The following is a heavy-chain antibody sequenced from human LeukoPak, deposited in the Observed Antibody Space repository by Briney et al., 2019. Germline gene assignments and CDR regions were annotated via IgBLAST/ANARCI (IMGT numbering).Heavy chain of an antibody. V-gene: IGHV3-30-3*01. CDR1: GFTFSSYA. CDR2: ISYDGSNK. CDR3: ANRDV. Sequence: GGSLRLSCAASGFTFSSYAMHWVRQAPGKGLEWVAVISYDGSNKYYADSVKGRFTISRDNSKNTLYLQMNSLRPEDTAVYYCANRDVWGKGTTVTVSS. J-gene: IGHJ6*04.